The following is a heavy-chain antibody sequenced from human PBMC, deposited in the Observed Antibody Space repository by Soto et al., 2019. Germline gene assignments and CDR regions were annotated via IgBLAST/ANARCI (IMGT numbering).Heavy chain of an antibody. Sequence: SETLSLTCAVYGGSFNGYYWSWIRHPPGEGLEWIGEINHSGSTNYNPYLKSRVTISVDTSKNQFSLKLRSVTAADTSVYYCARRESDFWSGYYNWFDPWGRGTLVTVSS. V-gene: IGHV4-34*01. D-gene: IGHD3-3*01. CDR1: GGSFNGYY. CDR3: ARRESDFWSGYYNWFDP. CDR2: INHSGST. J-gene: IGHJ5*02.